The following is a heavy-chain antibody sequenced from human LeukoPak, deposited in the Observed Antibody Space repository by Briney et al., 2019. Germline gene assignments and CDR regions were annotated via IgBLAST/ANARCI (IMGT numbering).Heavy chain of an antibody. CDR1: DGSITNDD. Sequence: SETLSLTCTVSDGSITNDDWSWVRQPPGKGLEFIGHVHCSGTANYKPSLRSRVTISIATSKQQFFLKLKSVTAADTAVYYCARGYGDFRVEGRYFHSWGQGTLVTVSS. J-gene: IGHJ4*02. D-gene: IGHD4-17*01. V-gene: IGHV4-59*01. CDR2: VHCSGTA. CDR3: ARGYGDFRVEGRYFHS.